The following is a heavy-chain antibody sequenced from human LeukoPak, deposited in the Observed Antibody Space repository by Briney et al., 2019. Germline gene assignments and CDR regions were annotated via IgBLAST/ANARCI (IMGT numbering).Heavy chain of an antibody. CDR3: ARDALPRYSSGWYKDY. CDR1: GLTFSSYA. V-gene: IGHV3-23*01. J-gene: IGHJ4*02. Sequence: GGSLRLSCAASGLTFSSYAMSWVRQAPGKGLEWVSAISGSGGSTYYADSVKGRFTISRDNSKNTLYLQMNSLRAEDTAVYYCARDALPRYSSGWYKDYWGQGTLVTVSS. D-gene: IGHD6-19*01. CDR2: ISGSGGST.